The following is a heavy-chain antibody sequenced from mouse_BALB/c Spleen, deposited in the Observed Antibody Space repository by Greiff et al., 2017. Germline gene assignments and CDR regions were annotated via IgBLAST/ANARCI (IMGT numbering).Heavy chain of an antibody. CDR3: ARHSLTTGRDYYAMDY. J-gene: IGHJ4*01. Sequence: EVQLQESGGDLVKPGGSLKLSCAASGFTFSSYGMSWVRQTPDKRLEWVATISSGGSYTYYPDSVKGRFTISRDNAKNTLYLQMSSLKSEDTAMYYCARHSLTTGRDYYAMDYWGQGTSVTVSS. D-gene: IGHD1-1*01. CDR1: GFTFSSYG. CDR2: ISSGGSYT. V-gene: IGHV5-6*01.